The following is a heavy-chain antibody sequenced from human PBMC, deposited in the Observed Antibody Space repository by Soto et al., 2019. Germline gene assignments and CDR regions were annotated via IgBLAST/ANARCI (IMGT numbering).Heavy chain of an antibody. V-gene: IGHV3-74*01. CDR2: INNDGSVS. CDR3: ARGDCVGGTCYSLAGSFYYYMDV. J-gene: IGHJ6*03. D-gene: IGHD2-15*01. Sequence: EVQLVESGGGLVQPGGSLRLSCVASGFTFSNYWMYWVRQAPGEGLVWDSRINNDGSVSSYADSVKGRLTISRDNVKNTLYLQMDSLRAEDTAVYYCARGDCVGGTCYSLAGSFYYYMDVWGKGTTVTVFS. CDR1: GFTFSNYW.